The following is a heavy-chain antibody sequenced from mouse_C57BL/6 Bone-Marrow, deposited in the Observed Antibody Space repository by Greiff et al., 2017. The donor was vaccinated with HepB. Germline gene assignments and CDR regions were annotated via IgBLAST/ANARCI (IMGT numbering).Heavy chain of an antibody. D-gene: IGHD2-1*01. J-gene: IGHJ1*03. Sequence: QVQLKESGPGILQPSQTLSLTCSFSGFSLSTFGMGVGWIRQPSGKGLEWLAHIWWDDDKYYNPALKSRLTISKDTSKNQVFLKIANVDTADTATYYCARIFNGNPYWYFDVWGTGTTVTVSS. CDR3: ARIFNGNPYWYFDV. V-gene: IGHV8-8*01. CDR1: GFSLSTFGMG. CDR2: IWWDDDK.